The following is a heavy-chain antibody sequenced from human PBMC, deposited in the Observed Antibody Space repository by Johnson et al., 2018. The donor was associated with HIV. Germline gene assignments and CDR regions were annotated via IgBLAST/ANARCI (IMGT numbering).Heavy chain of an antibody. V-gene: IGHV3-30*04. J-gene: IGHJ3*02. CDR3: ARDRVWFGELYAFDI. CDR2: IVYDGSKK. Sequence: QVQLVESGGGVVQPGRSLRLSCAASGFTFSSYAMHWVRQAPGKGLEWVAFIVYDGSKKYYADSVKGRFTISRDNSKNTLYLEMNSLRAEDTAVYYCARDRVWFGELYAFDIWGQGTMVTVSS. D-gene: IGHD3-10*01. CDR1: GFTFSSYA.